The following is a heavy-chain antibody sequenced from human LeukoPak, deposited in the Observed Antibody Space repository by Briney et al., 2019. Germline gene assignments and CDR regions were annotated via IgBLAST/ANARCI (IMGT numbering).Heavy chain of an antibody. D-gene: IGHD3-3*01. CDR2: IYSGGST. J-gene: IGHJ4*03. V-gene: IGHV3-53*05. Sequence: GGSLRLSCAASGFTVSSNYMSWVRQAPGKGLEWVSDIYSGGSTYYADSVKGRFTISRDNYKNTPYLQKNSLRAEDTTVDYCAKDPEDYDFWSGALPHLDYCGPGAL. CDR1: GFTVSSNY. CDR3: AKDPEDYDFWSGALPHLDY.